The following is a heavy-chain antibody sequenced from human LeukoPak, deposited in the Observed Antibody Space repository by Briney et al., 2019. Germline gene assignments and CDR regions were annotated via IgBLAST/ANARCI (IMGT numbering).Heavy chain of an antibody. V-gene: IGHV4-59*08. Sequence: SETLSPTCTVSGGSISSYYWSWIRQPPGKGLEWIGYIYYSGSTNYNPSLKSRVTISVDTSKNQFSLKLSSVTAADTAVYYCARSGGAYDSSGYFGYWGQGTLVTVSS. J-gene: IGHJ4*02. CDR1: GGSISSYY. D-gene: IGHD3-22*01. CDR3: ARSGGAYDSSGYFGY. CDR2: IYYSGST.